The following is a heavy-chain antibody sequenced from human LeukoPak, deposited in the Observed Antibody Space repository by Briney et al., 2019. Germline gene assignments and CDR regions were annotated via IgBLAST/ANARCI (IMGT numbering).Heavy chain of an antibody. V-gene: IGHV3-23*01. CDR3: AKDSGYSSSPYYFDY. D-gene: IGHD6-13*01. CDR2: ISGSGGST. Sequence: PGGSLRLSCAASGFTFSSYAMSWVRQAPGKGLEWVSAISGSGGSTYYADSVKGRFTISRDNSKNTLYLQMNSLRAEDTAVYYCAKDSGYSSSPYYFDYWGQGTLVTVSS. CDR1: GFTFSSYA. J-gene: IGHJ4*02.